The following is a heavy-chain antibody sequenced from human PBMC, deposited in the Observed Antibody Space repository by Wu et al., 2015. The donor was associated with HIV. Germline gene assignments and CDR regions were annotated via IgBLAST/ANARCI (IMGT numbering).Heavy chain of an antibody. Sequence: QAQLVQFGAEVKKPGSSVRLTCQSSGDGFTSYAVSWVRQAPGQGLERMGGINPLFGTTRHAQKFQDRITITTDEAKIIAYLELNSLRSDDTAVYYCARNTDSVATSLYSLGVWGQGTTVTVSS. CDR1: GDGFTSYA. CDR2: INPLFGTT. D-gene: IGHD6-19*01. CDR3: ARNTDSVATSLYSLGV. J-gene: IGHJ6*02. V-gene: IGHV1-69*05.